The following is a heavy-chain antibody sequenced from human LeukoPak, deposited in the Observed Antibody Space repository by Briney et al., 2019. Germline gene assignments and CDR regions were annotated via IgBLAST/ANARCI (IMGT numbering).Heavy chain of an antibody. J-gene: IGHJ5*02. CDR3: AREKGNWFDP. Sequence: GGSLRLSCAASGFTFGTSAMSWVRQAPGKGLEWVANIKQDGSEKYYVDSVKGRFTISRDNAKNSLYLQMNSLRAEDTAVYYCAREKGNWFDPWGQGTLVTVSS. CDR2: IKQDGSEK. CDR1: GFTFGTSA. V-gene: IGHV3-7*03.